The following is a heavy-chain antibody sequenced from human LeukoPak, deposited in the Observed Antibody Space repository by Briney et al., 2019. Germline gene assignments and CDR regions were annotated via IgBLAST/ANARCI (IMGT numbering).Heavy chain of an antibody. CDR2: ISGSGGST. J-gene: IGHJ4*02. CDR1: GFTFSSYA. Sequence: GGSLRLSCAASGFTFSSYAMSWVRQAPGKGLEWVSAISGSGGSTYYADSVKGRFTISRDNSKNTLYLQMNSLRADDTVVYYCAKVRGYYYGSGSYYADYWGQGTLVTVSS. V-gene: IGHV3-23*01. CDR3: AKVRGYYYGSGSYYADY. D-gene: IGHD3-10*01.